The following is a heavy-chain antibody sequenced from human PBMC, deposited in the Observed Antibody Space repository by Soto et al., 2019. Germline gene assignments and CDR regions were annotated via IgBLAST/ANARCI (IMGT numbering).Heavy chain of an antibody. D-gene: IGHD1-1*01. V-gene: IGHV5-10-1*01. Sequence: GESLKISCKGSEYSFTNNWITWVRQMPGKGLEWMGTIDPRDSFTTYSPSFQGHVTISADQSISTAYLQWSSLKASDTAMYYCARGPAGRHDFWGQGTXVTVSS. J-gene: IGHJ4*02. CDR3: ARGPAGRHDF. CDR1: EYSFTNNW. CDR2: IDPRDSFT.